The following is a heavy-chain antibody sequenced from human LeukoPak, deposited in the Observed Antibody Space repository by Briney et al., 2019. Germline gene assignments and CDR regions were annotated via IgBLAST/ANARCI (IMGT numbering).Heavy chain of an antibody. J-gene: IGHJ4*02. D-gene: IGHD6-19*01. CDR2: INSDDSST. CDR3: ARGWGSGSIDY. V-gene: IGHV3-74*01. CDR1: GFTFSSYW. Sequence: PGGSLRLSCSASGFTFSSYWMDWVRQAPGKGLVWVSRINSDDSSTSYADSVKGRFTISRDNARDNAKNILYLQMNSLRAEDTAVYYCARGWGSGSIDYWGQGTLVTVSS.